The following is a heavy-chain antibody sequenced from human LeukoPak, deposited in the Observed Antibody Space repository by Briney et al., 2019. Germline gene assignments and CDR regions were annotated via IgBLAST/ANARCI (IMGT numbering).Heavy chain of an antibody. J-gene: IGHJ5*02. V-gene: IGHV4-31*03. CDR2: IYYSGST. CDR1: GGSISSGGYY. D-gene: IGHD1-14*01. Sequence: SETLSLTCTVSGGSISSGGYYWSWIRQHPGKGLEWIGYIYYSGSTYYNPSLKSRVTISVDTSRNQFSLRLSSVTAADTAVYYCARRSENHWFDPWGQGTLVTVSS. CDR3: ARRSENHWFDP.